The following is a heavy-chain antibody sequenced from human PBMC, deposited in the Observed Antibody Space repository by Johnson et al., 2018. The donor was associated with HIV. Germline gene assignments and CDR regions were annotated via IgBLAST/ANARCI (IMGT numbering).Heavy chain of an antibody. D-gene: IGHD1-1*01. CDR1: GFTFSIYA. CDR3: AKDRAEVGVVQAALDM. J-gene: IGHJ3*02. V-gene: IGHV3-23*04. Sequence: EVQLVESGGGLVQPGGSLRLSCAGSGFTFSIYAISWVRQAPGKGLEWVSAIGTAGDTYYPGSVKGRLTISRDNSKKKLYLQMNSLRPEETAVYDCAKDRAEVGVVQAALDMWGQGTMVTVSS. CDR2: IGTAGDT.